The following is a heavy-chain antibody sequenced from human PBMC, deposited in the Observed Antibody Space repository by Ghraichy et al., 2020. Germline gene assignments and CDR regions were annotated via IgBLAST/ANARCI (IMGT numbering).Heavy chain of an antibody. V-gene: IGHV3-30*02. CDR1: GFTFSSYG. Sequence: GGSLSLSCEASGFTFSSYGMHWVRQSPGKGLEWVAFIRYDGSTKYYADSVKGRFTISRDSSKNTLYLQMNSLRSEDTAVYYCAKGGFDLWGRGTLVTVSS. J-gene: IGHJ2*01. CDR3: AKGGFDL. CDR2: IRYDGSTK.